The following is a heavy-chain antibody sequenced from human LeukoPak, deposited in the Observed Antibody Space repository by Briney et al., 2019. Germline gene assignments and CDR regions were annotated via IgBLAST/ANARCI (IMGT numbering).Heavy chain of an antibody. CDR1: GFTFNDYY. D-gene: IGHD6-19*01. CDR3: ARDGQYSSGWYKGGMDV. Sequence: GGSLRLSCAASGFTFNDYYMSWIRQAPGKRLEWVSYISSRSSFTNYADSVKGRFTISRDNAKNSLYLQMNSLRAEDTAVYYCARDGQYSSGWYKGGMDVWGKGTTVTVSS. CDR2: ISSRSSFT. V-gene: IGHV3-11*06. J-gene: IGHJ6*04.